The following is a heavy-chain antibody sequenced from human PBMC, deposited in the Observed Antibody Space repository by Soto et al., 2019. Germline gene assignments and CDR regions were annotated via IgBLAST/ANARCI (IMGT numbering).Heavy chain of an antibody. CDR1: GGTFSSYT. J-gene: IGHJ4*02. CDR3: ARTTYSSSWYYFDY. Sequence: SVKVSCKASGGTFSSYTISWVRQAPGQGLEWMGWIIPISGITNYAQKFQGRVTMTRDTSTSTAYMELSRLRSDDTAVYYCARTTYSSSWYYFDYWGQGTLVTVSS. D-gene: IGHD6-13*01. CDR2: IIPISGIT. V-gene: IGHV1-69*02.